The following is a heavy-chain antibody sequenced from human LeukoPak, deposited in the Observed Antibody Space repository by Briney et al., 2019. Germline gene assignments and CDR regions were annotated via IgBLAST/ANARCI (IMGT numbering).Heavy chain of an antibody. CDR3: GCQCGGGGCPEH. Sequence: GGSLRLSCEASGFALSVYWMTWVRQAPGKGREWGANIRQEGSVKYYVGPVQDRFIISRDHAKTSLYLQMNRLRAEDSVVYNCGCQCGGGGCPEHWGQGPRVTVSS. J-gene: IGHJ1*01. D-gene: IGHD2-15*01. V-gene: IGHV3-7*01. CDR2: IRQEGSVK. CDR1: GFALSVYW.